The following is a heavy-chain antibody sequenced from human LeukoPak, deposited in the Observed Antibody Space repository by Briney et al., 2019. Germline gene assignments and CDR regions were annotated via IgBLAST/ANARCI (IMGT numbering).Heavy chain of an antibody. V-gene: IGHV3-23*01. Sequence: GGSLRLSCAASGFTFSSYAMSWVRQAPGKGLEWVSAISGSGGSTYYADSVKGRFTISRDNSKNTLYLQMNSLRDEDTAVYYCAKGSLMTTDSAYSFDYWGQGTLVTVSS. CDR2: ISGSGGST. J-gene: IGHJ4*02. CDR1: GFTFSSYA. D-gene: IGHD4-17*01. CDR3: AKGSLMTTDSAYSFDY.